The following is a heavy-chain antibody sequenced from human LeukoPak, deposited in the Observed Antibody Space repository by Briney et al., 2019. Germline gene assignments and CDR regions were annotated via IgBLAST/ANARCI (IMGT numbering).Heavy chain of an antibody. CDR1: GYTFSAYG. CDR2: INTNTGNP. CDR3: ARGHSVGEWLLYRNWFDP. V-gene: IGHV7-4-1*02. J-gene: IGHJ5*02. D-gene: IGHD3-3*01. Sequence: ASVKVSCKASGYTFSAYGITWVRQAPGQGLEWMGWINTNTGNPTYAQGFTGRFVFSLDTSVSTAYLQISSLKAEDTAVYYCARGHSVGEWLLYRNWFDPWGQGTLVTVSS.